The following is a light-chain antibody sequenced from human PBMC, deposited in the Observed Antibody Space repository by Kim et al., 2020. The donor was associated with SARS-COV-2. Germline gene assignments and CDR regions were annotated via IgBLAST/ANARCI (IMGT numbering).Light chain of an antibody. CDR2: KAS. V-gene: IGKV1-5*03. CDR3: QQYNSPWT. Sequence: SASVGDRVAITCRASQSISNWLAWYQQKPGKAPKLLIYKASSLESGVPSRFSGSGSGTEFTLTISSLQPDDFATYYCQQYNSPWTFGQGTKVEIK. CDR1: QSISNW. J-gene: IGKJ1*01.